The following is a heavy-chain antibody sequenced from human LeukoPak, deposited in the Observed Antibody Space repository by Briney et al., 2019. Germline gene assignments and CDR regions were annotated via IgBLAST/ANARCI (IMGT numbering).Heavy chain of an antibody. CDR2: IKSKTDGGTT. D-gene: IGHD6-13*01. V-gene: IGHV3-15*01. CDR3: GYGAAAGRIRGYYFDY. Sequence: GGSLRLSCAASGFTFSNAWMSWVRQAPGKGLEWVGRIKSKTDGGTTDYAAPVKGRFTISRDDSKNTLYLQMNSLKTEDTAVYYGGYGAAAGRIRGYYFDYWGQGTLVTVSS. CDR1: GFTFSNAW. J-gene: IGHJ4*02.